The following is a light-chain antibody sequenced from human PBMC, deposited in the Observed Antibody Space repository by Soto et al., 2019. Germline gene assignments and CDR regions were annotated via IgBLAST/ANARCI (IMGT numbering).Light chain of an antibody. V-gene: IGLV2-23*01. CDR3: CSYAVSSTDVV. CDR1: SSDDGSYNL. CDR2: EGS. Sequence: QSALTQPASVSGSPGQSITISCTGTSSDDGSYNLVSWYQQHPGKAPKLMIYEGSKRPSGVSNRFSGSKSGNTASLTISGLQAEDEADYYCCSYAVSSTDVVFGGGTKLTVL. J-gene: IGLJ2*01.